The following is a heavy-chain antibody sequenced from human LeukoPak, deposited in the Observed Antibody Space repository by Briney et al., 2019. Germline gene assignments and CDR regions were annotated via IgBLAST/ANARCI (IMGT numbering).Heavy chain of an antibody. Sequence: HSGGSLRLSSAASGFTFSYYWMSWVRQAPGKGLEWVANIKQDGSEKYYVDSVKGRVTISRDNAKNSLYLQMNSLRAEDTAVYYCARVINSSPNSYYYYMDVWGKGTTVTVSS. CDR1: GFTFSYYW. CDR3: ARVINSSPNSYYYYMDV. CDR2: IKQDGSEK. V-gene: IGHV3-7*01. D-gene: IGHD6-19*01. J-gene: IGHJ6*03.